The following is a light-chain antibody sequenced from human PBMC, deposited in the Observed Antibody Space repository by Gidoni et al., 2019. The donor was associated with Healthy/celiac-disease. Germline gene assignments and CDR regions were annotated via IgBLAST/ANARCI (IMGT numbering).Light chain of an antibody. CDR2: AAS. V-gene: IGKV1-39*01. Sequence: QITQSPSSLSASVGDRVTITCRASQSISSYLNWYQQKPGKAPKLLIYAASSLQSGVPSRFSGSGSGTDFTLTISSLQPEDFATYYCQQSYSTPRTFGQGTKVEIK. CDR1: QSISSY. J-gene: IGKJ1*01. CDR3: QQSYSTPRT.